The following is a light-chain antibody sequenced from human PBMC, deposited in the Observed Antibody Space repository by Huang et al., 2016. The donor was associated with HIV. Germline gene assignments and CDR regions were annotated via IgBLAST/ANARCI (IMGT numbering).Light chain of an antibody. Sequence: AVQLTQFPPSLSASVGDRVTITCRASQDIRTSLAWYQHKPGKAPKLLISAAFNLQSGISSRFGGDSAGTYFTRFISSLQPEDAATYYCQQLHDYPITFGRGTRLDIK. J-gene: IGKJ5*01. CDR2: AAF. CDR1: QDIRTS. V-gene: IGKV1D-13*01. CDR3: QQLHDYPIT.